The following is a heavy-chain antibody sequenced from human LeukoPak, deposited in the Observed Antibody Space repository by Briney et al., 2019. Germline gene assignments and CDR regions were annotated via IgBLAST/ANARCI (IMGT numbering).Heavy chain of an antibody. CDR1: GYSISSGYY. V-gene: IGHV4-38-2*02. D-gene: IGHD5-12*01. CDR3: ARASRGEWLRLLIFSD. J-gene: IGHJ4*02. CDR2: IYHSGST. Sequence: SETLSLTCTVSGYSISSGYYWGWIRQPPGKGLEWIGSIYHSGSTYYNPSLKSRVTISVDTSKNQFSLKLSSVTAADTAVYYCARASRGEWLRLLIFSDWGQGTLVTVSS.